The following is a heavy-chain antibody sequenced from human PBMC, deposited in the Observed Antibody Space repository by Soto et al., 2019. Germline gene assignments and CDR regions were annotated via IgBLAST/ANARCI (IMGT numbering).Heavy chain of an antibody. V-gene: IGHV4-59*01. CDR3: ATSHSGYDSPLFWFDP. CDR2: IYYSGST. D-gene: IGHD5-12*01. J-gene: IGHJ5*02. CDR1: GGSISSYY. Sequence: PSETLSLTCTVSGGSISSYYWSWIRQPPGKGLEWIGYIYYSGSTNYNPSLKSRVTISVDTSKNQFSLKLSSVTAADTAVYYCATSHSGYDSPLFWFDPWGQGTLVTVSS.